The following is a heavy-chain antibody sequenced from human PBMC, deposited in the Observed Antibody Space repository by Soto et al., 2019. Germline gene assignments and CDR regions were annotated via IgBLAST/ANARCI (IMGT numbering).Heavy chain of an antibody. CDR2: VNHSGST. V-gene: IGHV4-34*01. D-gene: IGHD6-19*01. Sequence: QVQLQQWGAGLLKPSETLSLTCAVYGGSFSDYHWSWIRQPPGKGLEWIGEVNHSGSTNYNPSLESRVTISVDTSKNQFSLKLSFVTAADTAVYYCARGGGSGWYVDYWGQGALVTVSS. CDR3: ARGGGSGWYVDY. J-gene: IGHJ4*02. CDR1: GGSFSDYH.